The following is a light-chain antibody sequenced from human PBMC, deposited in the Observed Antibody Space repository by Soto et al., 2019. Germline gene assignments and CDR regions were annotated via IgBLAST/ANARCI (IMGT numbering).Light chain of an antibody. V-gene: IGLV2-14*01. CDR2: EVT. Sequence: QSALAQPASVSGSPGQSITISCTGTSSDVGGYDYVSWYQQHPDKAPKLMIYEVTTRPSGVSHRFSGSRSGNTASLTISGLQPEDEADYYCSSYTSSDTVVFGGGTQLTVL. CDR1: SSDVGGYDY. CDR3: SSYTSSDTVV. J-gene: IGLJ2*01.